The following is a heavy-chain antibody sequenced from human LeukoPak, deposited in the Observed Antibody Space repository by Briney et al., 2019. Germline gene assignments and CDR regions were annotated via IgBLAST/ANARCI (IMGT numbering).Heavy chain of an antibody. Sequence: ASVKVSCKASGYTFTIYGISWVRQAPGQGLEWMGWISAYNGNTNYAQKLQGRVTMTTDTSTSTAYMELRSLRSDDTAVYYCARAVRGGGSCYSDYWGQGTLVTVSS. D-gene: IGHD2-15*01. J-gene: IGHJ4*02. CDR3: ARAVRGGGSCYSDY. CDR2: ISAYNGNT. V-gene: IGHV1-18*01. CDR1: GYTFTIYG.